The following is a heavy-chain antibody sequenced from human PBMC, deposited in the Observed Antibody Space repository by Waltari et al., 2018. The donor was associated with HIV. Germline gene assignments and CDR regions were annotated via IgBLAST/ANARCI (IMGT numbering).Heavy chain of an antibody. CDR3: AREFLELLWFGELLSNGYNWFDP. CDR1: GGSISSSSYY. J-gene: IGHJ5*02. CDR2: IYYSGST. V-gene: IGHV4-39*07. Sequence: QLQLQESGPGLVKPSETLSLTCTVSGGSISSSSYYWGWIRTPPGKGLEWIGSIYYSGSTYYNPSLKSRVTISVDTSKNQFSLKLSSVTAADTAVYYCAREFLELLWFGELLSNGYNWFDPWGQGTLVTVSS. D-gene: IGHD3-10*01.